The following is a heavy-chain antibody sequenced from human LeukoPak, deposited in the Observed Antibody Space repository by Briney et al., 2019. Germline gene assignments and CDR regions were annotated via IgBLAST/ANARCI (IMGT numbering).Heavy chain of an antibody. CDR1: GFTFSSYG. D-gene: IGHD3-9*01. V-gene: IGHV3-30*18. Sequence: GRSLRLSCAASGFTFSSYGMHWVRQAPGKGLEWVAVISYDGSNKYYADSVKGRFTISRDNSKNTLYLQMNSLRAEGTAVYYCAKDTARRRYFDWLFLGMDVWGQGTTVTVSS. CDR2: ISYDGSNK. J-gene: IGHJ6*02. CDR3: AKDTARRRYFDWLFLGMDV.